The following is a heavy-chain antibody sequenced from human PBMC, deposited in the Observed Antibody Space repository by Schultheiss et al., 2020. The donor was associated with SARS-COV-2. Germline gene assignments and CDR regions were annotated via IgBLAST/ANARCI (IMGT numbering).Heavy chain of an antibody. CDR2: ISGSGGST. J-gene: IGHJ3*02. CDR3: AKDPGVVVVPAAIPTFAFDI. D-gene: IGHD2-2*01. Sequence: GGSLRLSCAASGFSISDHHMDWVRQAPGKGLEWVSAISGSGGSTYYADSVKGRFTISRDNSKNTLYLQMYSLRAEDTAVYYCAKDPGVVVVPAAIPTFAFDIWGQGTMVTVSS. V-gene: IGHV3-23*01. CDR1: GFSISDHH.